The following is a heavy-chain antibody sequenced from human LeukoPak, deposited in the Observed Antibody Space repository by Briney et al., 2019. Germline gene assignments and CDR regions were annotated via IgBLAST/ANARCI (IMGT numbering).Heavy chain of an antibody. CDR2: IYYSGST. D-gene: IGHD3-10*01. CDR3: ARDSDLWFGELLYGAFDI. CDR1: GGSISSGDYY. Sequence: SETLSLTCTVSGGSISSGDYYWSWIRQPPGKGLAWLGYIYYSGSTYYNPSLKSRVTISVDTSKNQFSLKLSSVTAADTAVYYCARDSDLWFGELLYGAFDIWGQGTMVTVSS. J-gene: IGHJ3*02. V-gene: IGHV4-30-4*01.